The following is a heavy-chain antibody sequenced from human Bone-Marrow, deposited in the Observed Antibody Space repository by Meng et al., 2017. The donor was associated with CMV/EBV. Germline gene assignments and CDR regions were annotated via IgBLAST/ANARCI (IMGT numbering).Heavy chain of an antibody. Sequence: ASVKVSCKASGFTFMSAYYMHWVRQAPGQGLEWMGWINANTGGTNYAQKFQGWVTMTRDTSLSTDYMEISSLRFDDAAVYYCVRSMAASIPSDFWGQGTVVTVSS. CDR3: VRSMAASIPSDF. V-gene: IGHV1-2*04. D-gene: IGHD6-13*01. CDR1: GFTFMSAYY. J-gene: IGHJ4*02. CDR2: INANTGGT.